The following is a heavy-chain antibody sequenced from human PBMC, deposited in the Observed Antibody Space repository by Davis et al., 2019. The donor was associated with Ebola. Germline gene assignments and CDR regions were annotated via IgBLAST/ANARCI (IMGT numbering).Heavy chain of an antibody. D-gene: IGHD5-18*01. Sequence: MPSDTRSPTFTVPGGSIESHYWRWNRQPPGRGLEWIGQINHSGSTNYNPSLKSRVTISVDTSKNQFSLKLSSVTAADTAVYYCARGRRYSYGPPRYWGQGTLVTVSS. CDR1: GGSIESHY. CDR2: INHSGST. CDR3: ARGRRYSYGPPRY. J-gene: IGHJ4*02. V-gene: IGHV4-34*01.